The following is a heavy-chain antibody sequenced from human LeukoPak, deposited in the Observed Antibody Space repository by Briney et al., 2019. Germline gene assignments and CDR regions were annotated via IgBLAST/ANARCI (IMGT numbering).Heavy chain of an antibody. CDR3: ARFRQQLNWFDP. D-gene: IGHD6-13*01. CDR2: INHSGST. Sequence: PSETLSLTCTVSGGSISNYYWSWIRQPPGKGLEWIGEINHSGSTNYNPSLKSRVTISVDTSKNQFSLKLSSVTAADTAVYYCARFRQQLNWFDPWGQGTLVTVSS. CDR1: GGSISNYY. J-gene: IGHJ5*02. V-gene: IGHV4-34*01.